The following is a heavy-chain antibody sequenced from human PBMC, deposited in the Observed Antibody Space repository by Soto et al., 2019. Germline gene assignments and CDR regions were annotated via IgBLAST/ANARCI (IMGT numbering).Heavy chain of an antibody. J-gene: IGHJ4*02. D-gene: IGHD4-17*01. Sequence: SETLSLTCTVSGGSISSSSYYWGWIRQPPGKGLEWIGSIYYSGSTYYNPSLKSRVTISVETSKNQFSLKLSSVTAADTAVYYCALYGDYEVFVDYWGQGTLVTVSS. V-gene: IGHV4-39*01. CDR3: ALYGDYEVFVDY. CDR2: IYYSGST. CDR1: GGSISSSSYY.